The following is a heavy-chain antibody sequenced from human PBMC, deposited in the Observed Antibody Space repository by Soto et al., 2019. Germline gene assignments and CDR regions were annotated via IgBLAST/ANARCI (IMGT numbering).Heavy chain of an antibody. CDR3: ARAPRYSSSWYYYYYGMDV. V-gene: IGHV4-34*01. CDR2: INHSGST. D-gene: IGHD6-13*01. Sequence: SETLSLTCAVYGGSFSGYGWSWIRQPPGKGLEWIGVINHSGSTNYNPSLKSRVTISVDTSKNQFSLKLSSVTAADTAVYYCARAPRYSSSWYYYYYGMDVWGQGTTVTVSS. J-gene: IGHJ6*02. CDR1: GGSFSGYG.